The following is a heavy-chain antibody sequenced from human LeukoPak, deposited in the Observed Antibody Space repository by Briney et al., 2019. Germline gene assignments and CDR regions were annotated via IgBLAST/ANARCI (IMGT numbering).Heavy chain of an antibody. CDR2: ISSSSSYI. V-gene: IGHV3-21*01. CDR3: ARDGDIVVVPAAIRYYYYGMDV. D-gene: IGHD2-2*02. Sequence: GGSLRLSCAASGFTFSSYSMNWVRQAPGKGLEWVSSISSSSSYIYYADSVKGRFTISRDNAKNSLYLQMNGLRAEDTAVYYCARDGDIVVVPAAIRYYYYGMDVWGQGTTVTVSS. CDR1: GFTFSSYS. J-gene: IGHJ6*02.